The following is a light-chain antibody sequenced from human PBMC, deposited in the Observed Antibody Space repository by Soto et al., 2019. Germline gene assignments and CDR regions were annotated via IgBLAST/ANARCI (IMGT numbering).Light chain of an antibody. V-gene: IGKV1-27*01. CDR3: QKFSAVPT. CDR2: AAS. CDR1: QAIYNY. J-gene: IGKJ4*01. Sequence: DIQMTQSPSSLSASVGDRVTITCRASQAIYNYLAWYQQKPGKVPTLLISAASTLQSGVSSRFSGSGSGTDFTLTISSLQPEDVATYYCQKFSAVPTFGGGTKVVI.